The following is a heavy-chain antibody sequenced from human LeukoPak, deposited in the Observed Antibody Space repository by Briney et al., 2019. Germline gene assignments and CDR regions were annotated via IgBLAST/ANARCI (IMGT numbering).Heavy chain of an antibody. CDR3: ARGGELLRYFDY. CDR1: GYSISSGYY. D-gene: IGHD3-9*01. V-gene: IGHV3-66*01. Sequence: ETLSLTCTVSGYSISSGYYWGWVRQAPGKGLEWVSVIYSGGSTYYADSVEGRFTISRDNSKSTLYLQMDSLRAEDTAVYFCARGGELLRYFDYWGQGTLVTVSS. J-gene: IGHJ4*02. CDR2: IYSGGST.